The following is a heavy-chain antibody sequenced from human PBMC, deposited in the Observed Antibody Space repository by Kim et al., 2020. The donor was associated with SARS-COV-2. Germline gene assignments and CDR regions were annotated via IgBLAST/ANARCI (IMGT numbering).Heavy chain of an antibody. CDR3: ARGRLRYFDWHNNWFDP. D-gene: IGHD3-9*01. CDR1: GGSFSGYY. V-gene: IGHV4-34*01. J-gene: IGHJ5*02. Sequence: SETLSLSCAVYGGSFSGYYWSWIRQPPGKGLEWIGEINHSGSTNYNPSLKSRVTISVDTSKNQFSLKLSSVTAADTAVYYCARGRLRYFDWHNNWFDPWGQGTLVTVSS. CDR2: INHSGST.